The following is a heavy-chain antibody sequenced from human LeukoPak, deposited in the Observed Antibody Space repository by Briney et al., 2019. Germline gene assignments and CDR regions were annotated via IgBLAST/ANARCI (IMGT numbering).Heavy chain of an antibody. CDR1: GLTFSSYW. J-gene: IGHJ4*02. Sequence: GGSLRLSCAASGLTFSSYWTHWVRQASGKGLVWVSRIHSDGSSTSYADSVKGRFTISRDNAKNTLYRKMNRLRAEDTAVYFCARDPNPTMSEGYWGQGTLVTVSS. CDR3: ARDPNPTMSEGY. V-gene: IGHV3-74*01. D-gene: IGHD3-10*02. CDR2: IHSDGSST.